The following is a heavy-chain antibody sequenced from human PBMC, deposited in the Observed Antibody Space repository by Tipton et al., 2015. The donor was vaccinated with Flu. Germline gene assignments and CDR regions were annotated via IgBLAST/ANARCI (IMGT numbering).Heavy chain of an antibody. CDR3: VRGEYNPDFYGFDI. D-gene: IGHD3/OR15-3a*01. CDR1: GGSMSSAVQY. Sequence: LRLSCSVSGGSMSSAVQYWSWIRQIPGEGLEWIGYIHNSGSTYYNPSLKSRVSISVDPSRTHFSLRLSSVTAADTAIYYCVRGEYNPDFYGFDIWGPGTVVTVSS. J-gene: IGHJ3*02. V-gene: IGHV4-31*03. CDR2: IHNSGST.